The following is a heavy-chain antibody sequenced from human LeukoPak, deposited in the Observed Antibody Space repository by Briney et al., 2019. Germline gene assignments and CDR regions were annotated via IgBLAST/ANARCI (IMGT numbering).Heavy chain of an antibody. D-gene: IGHD1-26*01. V-gene: IGHV1-69*04. CDR3: ARLVGDADGVPDYYGMDV. J-gene: IGHJ6*02. Sequence: GASVKVSRKASGGTFSSYAISWVRQAPGQGLEWMGRIIPTLGIANYAQKFQGRVTITADKSTSTAYMELSSLRSEDTAVYYCARLVGDADGVPDYYGMDVWGQGTTVTVSS. CDR1: GGTFSSYA. CDR2: IIPTLGIA.